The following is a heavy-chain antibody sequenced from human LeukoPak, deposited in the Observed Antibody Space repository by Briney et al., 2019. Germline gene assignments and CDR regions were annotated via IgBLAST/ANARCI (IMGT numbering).Heavy chain of an antibody. CDR2: IRSDGTNK. D-gene: IGHD3-16*01. V-gene: IGHV3-30*02. CDR1: GFTFSRHV. Sequence: GGSLRLSCAASGFTFSRHVMHWVRQAPGKRLKWGAFIRSDGTNKDYADSLKGRFIISRDNSKNTLYLQMNSLRTEDTAVYFCASRPSAPDWGPFDYWGQGTLVTVSS. CDR3: ASRPSAPDWGPFDY. J-gene: IGHJ4*02.